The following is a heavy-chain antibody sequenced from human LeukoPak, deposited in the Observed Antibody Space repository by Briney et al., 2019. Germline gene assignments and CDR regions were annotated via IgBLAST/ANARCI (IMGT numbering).Heavy chain of an antibody. CDR3: VKDLLTGYYPFDY. Sequence: PGGSLRLSCSASGFRFSSYAMHWVRQAPGKGLEYVSAISTNGGSTYYADSVKGRFTISRENSKNTLYLQMSSLRAEDTAVYYCVKDLLTGYYPFDYWGQGTLVTVSS. J-gene: IGHJ4*02. V-gene: IGHV3-64D*06. CDR2: ISTNGGST. D-gene: IGHD3-9*01. CDR1: GFRFSSYA.